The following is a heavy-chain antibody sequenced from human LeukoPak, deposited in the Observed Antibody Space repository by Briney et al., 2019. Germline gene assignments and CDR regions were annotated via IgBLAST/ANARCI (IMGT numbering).Heavy chain of an antibody. Sequence: PETLSLTCTVSGGSISSSSYYWGWIRQPPGKGLEWIGSIYYSGSTYYNPSLKSRVTISVDTSKNQFSLKLSSVTAADTAVYYCARDRDAFDIWGQGTMVTVSS. J-gene: IGHJ3*02. CDR2: IYYSGST. CDR1: GGSISSSSYY. CDR3: ARDRDAFDI. V-gene: IGHV4-39*07.